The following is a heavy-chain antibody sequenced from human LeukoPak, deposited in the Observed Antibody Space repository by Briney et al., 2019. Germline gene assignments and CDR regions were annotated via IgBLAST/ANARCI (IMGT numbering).Heavy chain of an antibody. D-gene: IGHD6-19*01. CDR2: IKQDGSEK. CDR1: GFTFSSYW. CDR3: ATSQTTSGRYGNAFDI. J-gene: IGHJ3*02. V-gene: IGHV3-7*01. Sequence: GGSLRLSCAASGFTFSSYWMSWVRQAPGKGLEWVANIKQDGSEKYYVDSVKGRFTISRDNAKNSLYLQMNSLRAEDTAVYYCATSQTTSGRYGNAFDIWGQGTVVTVS.